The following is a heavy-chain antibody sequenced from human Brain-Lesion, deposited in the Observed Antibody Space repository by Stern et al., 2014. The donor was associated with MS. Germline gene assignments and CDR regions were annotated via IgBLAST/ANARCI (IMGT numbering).Heavy chain of an antibody. J-gene: IGHJ6*02. CDR3: ARGRVVPGFQYYATDV. CDR2: IFNSGST. D-gene: IGHD2-2*01. Sequence: QLQLQESGPGLVKPSQTLSLSCTVSGGSISSGGYYWSWIRQPAGKGLEWIGRIFNSGSTSYNPSPKSRVTISIDTPKTQFSLRLNSMTAADTAVYYCARGRVVPGFQYYATDVWGQGTTVIVSS. CDR1: GGSISSGGYY. V-gene: IGHV4-61*02.